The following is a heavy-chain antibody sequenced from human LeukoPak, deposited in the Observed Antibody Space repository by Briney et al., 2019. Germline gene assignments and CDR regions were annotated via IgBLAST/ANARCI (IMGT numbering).Heavy chain of an antibody. CDR3: SRNGLVDFDY. J-gene: IGHJ4*02. CDR2: IRRRAYGGAA. V-gene: IGHV3-49*04. CDR1: GFTFRSYG. Sequence: PGGSLRLSCAASGFTFRSYGMHWVRQPAGKGLEWVGFIRRRAYGGAAEYAASVKGRFIISRDDSKGIAYLQMNSLKTEDTAVYYCSRNGLVDFDYWGQGSRVIVSP.